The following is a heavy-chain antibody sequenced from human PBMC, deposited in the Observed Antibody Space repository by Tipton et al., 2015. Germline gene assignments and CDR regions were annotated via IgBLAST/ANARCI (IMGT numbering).Heavy chain of an antibody. CDR2: IYNTGST. Sequence: TLSLTCTVSGGSISRGDYYWSWVRQPPGKGLEWIGYIYNTGSTYYNPSLKSRVTISIDESKNQFSLKLSSVTAADTAVYYCAREVWYNDSTGYDYWGQGTLVTVSS. J-gene: IGHJ4*02. CDR3: AREVWYNDSTGYDY. CDR1: GGSISRGDYY. V-gene: IGHV4-30-4*01. D-gene: IGHD3-22*01.